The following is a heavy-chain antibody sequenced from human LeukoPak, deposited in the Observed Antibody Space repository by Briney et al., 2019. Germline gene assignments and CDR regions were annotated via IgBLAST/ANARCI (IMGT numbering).Heavy chain of an antibody. CDR1: GFTFSSYA. CDR3: ATVDDLDAFGI. V-gene: IGHV3-30*04. Sequence: GRSLRLSCAASGFTFSSYAMHWVRQAPDKGLEWVAVIADDGNDKYYADSVKGRFIISRDNSKNTLYLQMNSLRTEDTALYYCATVDDLDAFGIWGQGTMVTVS. D-gene: IGHD2-2*03. CDR2: IADDGNDK. J-gene: IGHJ3*02.